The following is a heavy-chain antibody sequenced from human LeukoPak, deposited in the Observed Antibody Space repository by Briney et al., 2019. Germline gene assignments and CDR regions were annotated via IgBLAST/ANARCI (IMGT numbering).Heavy chain of an antibody. CDR2: INSDGSEG. D-gene: IGHD5-18*01. V-gene: IGHV3-7*03. CDR3: ARAPVFGYSYGYTGRYYFDY. Sequence: PGGSLRLSCAVSGFTFSGFWMSWSRQAPGKGLEWVASINSDGSEGYYADVVKGRFTISRDNAKNSLYLQINSLRAEDTAVYYCARAPVFGYSYGYTGRYYFDYWGQGTLVTVSS. J-gene: IGHJ4*02. CDR1: GFTFSGFW.